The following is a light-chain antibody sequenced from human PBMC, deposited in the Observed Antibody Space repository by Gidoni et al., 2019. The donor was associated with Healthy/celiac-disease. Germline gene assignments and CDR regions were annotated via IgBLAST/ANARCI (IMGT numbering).Light chain of an antibody. CDR3: SSYTSSSTLEV. CDR2: EVS. V-gene: IGLV2-14*01. J-gene: IGLJ2*01. CDR1: SSDVGGYNY. Sequence: QSALTQPASVSGHPGKSITISCTGTSSDVGGYNYGSWYKQHPGKDPKLMIYEVSTRPSGVSNRFSGSKSGNTASLTISGLQAEDEADYYCSSYTSSSTLEVFGGGTKLTVL.